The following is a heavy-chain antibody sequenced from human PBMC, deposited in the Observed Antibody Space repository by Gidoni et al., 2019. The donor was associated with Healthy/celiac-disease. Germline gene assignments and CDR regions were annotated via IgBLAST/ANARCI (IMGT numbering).Heavy chain of an antibody. CDR3: ARHALGYCSSTSCYRGWFDP. D-gene: IGHD2-2*01. CDR1: GGSIRSYY. V-gene: IGHV4-59*08. CDR2: IYYSGST. Sequence: QVQLQESGPGLVKPSETLSLTCTVSGGSIRSYYWSWIRQPPGKGLEWIGYIYYSGSTNYNPSLKSRVTISVDTSKNQFSLKLSSVTAADTAVYYCARHALGYCSSTSCYRGWFDPWGQGTLVTVSS. J-gene: IGHJ5*02.